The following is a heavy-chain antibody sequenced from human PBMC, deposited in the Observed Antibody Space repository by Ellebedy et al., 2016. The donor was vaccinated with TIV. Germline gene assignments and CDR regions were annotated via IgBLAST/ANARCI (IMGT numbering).Heavy chain of an antibody. CDR3: ARRDGDWGS. CDR2: IYPADSDT. D-gene: IGHD2-21*01. CDR1: GYSFTNYW. J-gene: IGHJ1*01. V-gene: IGHV5-51*01. Sequence: GGSLRLSXKGSGYSFTNYWIGWVRQMPGKGLEWMGIIYPADSDTRYSPSFQGQVTISVDKSITTAYLQWSSLKASDTAMYYCARRDGDWGSWGQGTLVTVSS.